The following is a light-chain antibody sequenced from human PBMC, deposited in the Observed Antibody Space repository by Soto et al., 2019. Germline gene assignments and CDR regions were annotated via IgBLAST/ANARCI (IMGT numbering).Light chain of an antibody. CDR3: SSETSTYPLL. Sequence: QSALTQPVSVSGSPGQSITISCTGTSSDVGSYNTVSWYQQHPGKVPKLLIYEVSNRPSGVSNRFSASKSGNTASLTISGLQAEDEADYYCSSETSTYPLLFGGGTKLTVL. CDR2: EVS. CDR1: SSDVGSYNT. V-gene: IGLV2-14*01. J-gene: IGLJ2*01.